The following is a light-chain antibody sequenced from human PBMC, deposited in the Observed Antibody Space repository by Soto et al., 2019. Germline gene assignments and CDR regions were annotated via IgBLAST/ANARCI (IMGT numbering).Light chain of an antibody. Sequence: EIVLTQSPATLSLSPGERASLSCRASQSVRSYLAWYQQKPGQAPRLLIYDASNRATGIPPRFSGSGSGTDFTLTISSLEPEDSGVYYCQQRGNWPETFGQGTKLEIK. CDR2: DAS. CDR3: QQRGNWPET. CDR1: QSVRSY. J-gene: IGKJ2*01. V-gene: IGKV3-11*01.